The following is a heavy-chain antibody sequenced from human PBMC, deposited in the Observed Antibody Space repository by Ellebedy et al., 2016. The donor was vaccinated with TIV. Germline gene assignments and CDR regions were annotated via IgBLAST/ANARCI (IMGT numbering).Heavy chain of an antibody. J-gene: IGHJ6*02. CDR3: VKGAYPVPTVMAV. CDR2: SRSDGSAI. Sequence: GESLKIFCAASGFTTSGMCWVRQAPGKGLEWVAFSRSDGSAIYYADSVRGRFILSRDSSQNTLDLQMISLRPEDTALYYCVKGAYPVPTVMAVWGQGTMVIVSS. CDR1: GFTTSG. D-gene: IGHD3-16*01. V-gene: IGHV3-30*02.